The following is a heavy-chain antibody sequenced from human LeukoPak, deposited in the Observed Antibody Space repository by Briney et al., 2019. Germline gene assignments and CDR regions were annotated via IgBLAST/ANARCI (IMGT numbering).Heavy chain of an antibody. D-gene: IGHD3-10*01. Sequence: GGSLRLSCEASGFTFSDYAMHWARQAPGKGLEWVAFIRYDGSNKYYADSVRGRFTIPRDNSKNTLYLQMNSLSHEDTAFYYCAKSQISGNPNLNSWGQGTLVTVSS. CDR1: GFTFSDYA. CDR3: AKSQISGNPNLNS. V-gene: IGHV3-30*02. CDR2: IRYDGSNK. J-gene: IGHJ5*02.